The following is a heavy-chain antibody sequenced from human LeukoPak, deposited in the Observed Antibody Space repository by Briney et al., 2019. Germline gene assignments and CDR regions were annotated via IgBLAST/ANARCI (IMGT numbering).Heavy chain of an antibody. CDR3: AKGTQYSGSILWDY. CDR1: GFTFSSYA. V-gene: IGHV3-23*01. J-gene: IGHJ4*02. Sequence: GGSLRLFCAASGFTFSSYAMSWVRQAPGKGLEWVSAISGSGGSTYYADSVKGRFTISRDNSKNTLYLQMNSLRAEDTAVYYCAKGTQYSGSILWDYWGQGTLVTVSS. CDR2: ISGSGGST. D-gene: IGHD1-26*01.